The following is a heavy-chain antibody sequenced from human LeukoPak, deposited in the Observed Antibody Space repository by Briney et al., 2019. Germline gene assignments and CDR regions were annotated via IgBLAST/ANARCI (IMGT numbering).Heavy chain of an antibody. J-gene: IGHJ6*03. CDR1: GDLFNSYS. CDR2: IIPMFGSA. CDR3: ARVGRSRGSLPNTYYYMDV. V-gene: IGHV1-69*05. Sequence: SVKVSCRDSGDLFNSYSVSWVRQVPGQGLEWMGGIIPMFGSANYAQKFQGRLTITTDQSTTTAYMELSSLISEDTAVYFCARVGRSRGSLPNTYYYMDVWGKGTSVTVSS. D-gene: IGHD1-26*01.